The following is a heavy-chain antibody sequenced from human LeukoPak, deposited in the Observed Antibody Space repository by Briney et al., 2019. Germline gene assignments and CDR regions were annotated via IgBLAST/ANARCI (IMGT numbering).Heavy chain of an antibody. CDR2: IHYNSGHS. D-gene: IGHD2-8*02. Sequence: PGGSLRLSCAGSGFTFSSNWMHWVRQAPGKGLEWVAGIHYNSGHSGYADSVKGRFTISRDNARNSLYLQMNSLRAEDTAIYYCVKAGYRTGWDWLDPWGQGTLVTVSS. CDR3: VKAGYRTGWDWLDP. V-gene: IGHV3-74*01. CDR1: GFTFSSNW. J-gene: IGHJ5*02.